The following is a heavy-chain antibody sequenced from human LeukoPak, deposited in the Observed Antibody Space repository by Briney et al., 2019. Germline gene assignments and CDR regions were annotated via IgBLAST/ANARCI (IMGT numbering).Heavy chain of an antibody. CDR1: GYTFTGYY. V-gene: IGHV1-2*06. Sequence: ASVKVSCKASGYTFTGYYMHWVRQAPRQGLEWMGRINPNSGGTNYAQKFQGRVTMTRDTSISTAYMELSRLRSDDTAVYYCARYPSGDSSDYWGQGTLVTVSS. CDR3: ARYPSGDSSDY. D-gene: IGHD1-1*01. J-gene: IGHJ4*02. CDR2: INPNSGGT.